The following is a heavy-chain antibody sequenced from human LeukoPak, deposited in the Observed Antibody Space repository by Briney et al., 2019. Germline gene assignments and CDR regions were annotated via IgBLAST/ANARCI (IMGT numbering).Heavy chain of an antibody. CDR1: GYTFTSYD. CDR2: MNPNSGNT. J-gene: IGHJ5*02. D-gene: IGHD3-3*01. CDR3: ARGENYDFWSGYYKRGYNWFDP. Sequence: ASVKVSCKASGYTFTSYDINWVRQATGQGLEWMGWMNPNSGNTGYAQKFQGRVTMTRNTSISTAYTELSSLRSEDTAVYYCARGENYDFWSGYYKRGYNWFDPWGQGTLVTVSS. V-gene: IGHV1-8*01.